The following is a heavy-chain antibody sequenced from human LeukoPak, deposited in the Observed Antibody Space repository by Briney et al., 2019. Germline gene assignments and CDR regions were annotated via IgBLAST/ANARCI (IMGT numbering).Heavy chain of an antibody. CDR3: ARVTIAAAASGAFDI. Sequence: SETLSLTCTVSGGSISSSSYYWGWIRQPPGKGLEWIGSIYYSGSTYYNPSLKSRVTISVDTSKNQFSLKLSSVTAADTAVYYCARVTIAAAASGAFDIWGQGTMVTVSS. J-gene: IGHJ3*02. D-gene: IGHD6-13*01. V-gene: IGHV4-39*07. CDR1: GGSISSSSYY. CDR2: IYYSGST.